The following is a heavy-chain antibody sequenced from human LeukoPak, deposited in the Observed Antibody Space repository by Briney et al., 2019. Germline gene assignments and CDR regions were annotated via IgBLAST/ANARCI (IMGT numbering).Heavy chain of an antibody. D-gene: IGHD5-18*01. CDR2: IFYSGTT. CDR3: ARDKQPGDN. V-gene: IGHV4-59*01. J-gene: IGHJ4*02. Sequence: SVTLSLTCTVSGGSISGYYWNWIRQPPGRGLEWIGYIFYSGTTHYNPSLNSRVTISVDTSKNQFSLKLSSVTAADTAVYFCARDKQPGDNWGQGTLVTVSS. CDR1: GGSISGYY.